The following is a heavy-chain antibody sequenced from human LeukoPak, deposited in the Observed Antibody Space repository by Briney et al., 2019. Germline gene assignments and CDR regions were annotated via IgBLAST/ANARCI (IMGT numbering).Heavy chain of an antibody. CDR1: GGSISSSSYY. D-gene: IGHD3-22*01. J-gene: IGHJ4*02. Sequence: PSETLSLTCTVSGGSISSSSYYWGWIRQPPGKGLEWIGSICYSGSTYYNPSLKSRVTISVDTSKNQFSLKLSSVTAADTAVYYCARHPLTHMYYYDSSGYSYWGQGTLVTVSS. V-gene: IGHV4-39*01. CDR2: ICYSGST. CDR3: ARHPLTHMYYYDSSGYSY.